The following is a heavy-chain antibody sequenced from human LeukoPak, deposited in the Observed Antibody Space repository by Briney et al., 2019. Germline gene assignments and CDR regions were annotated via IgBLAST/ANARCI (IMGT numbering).Heavy chain of an antibody. CDR2: IYYSGST. CDR3: AREVLLWFGEPSYYFDY. V-gene: IGHV4-61*08. J-gene: IGHJ4*02. D-gene: IGHD3-10*01. Sequence: SETLSLTCAVSGGSISSGGYSWSWIRQPPGKGLEWIGYIYYSGSTNYNPSLKSRVTMSVDTSKNQFSLKLSSVTAADTAVYYCAREVLLWFGEPSYYFDYWGQGTLVTVSS. CDR1: GGSISSGGYS.